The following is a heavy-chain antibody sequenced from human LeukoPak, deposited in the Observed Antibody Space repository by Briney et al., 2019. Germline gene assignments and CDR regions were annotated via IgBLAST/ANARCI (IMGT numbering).Heavy chain of an antibody. CDR2: ISGSGSTI. CDR1: GFTFSDYY. CDR3: ARDVHPSYYYYGMAV. D-gene: IGHD3-10*02. J-gene: IGHJ6*02. Sequence: GGSLRLSCAASGFTFSDYYMSWIRQAPGKGLEWVSYISGSGSTIYYADSVKGRFTISRDNAKNSLYLQMNSLRAEDPAVYSCARDVHPSYYYYGMAVWGQGTTVTVSS. V-gene: IGHV3-11*01.